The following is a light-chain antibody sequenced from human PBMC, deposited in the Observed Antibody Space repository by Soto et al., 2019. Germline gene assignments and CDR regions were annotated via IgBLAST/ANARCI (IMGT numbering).Light chain of an antibody. Sequence: VLTQSPDTLSLSPGDRATLSCRANQRASRQYLSWYQQRPGQPPRLLIYSVSMRADGIPDRFSGSGSGSEFTITINRLEPEDFAVYYCQEFDSPQWTFRQATTV. J-gene: IGKJ1*01. CDR1: QRASRQY. CDR3: QEFDSPQWT. CDR2: SVS. V-gene: IGKV3-20*01.